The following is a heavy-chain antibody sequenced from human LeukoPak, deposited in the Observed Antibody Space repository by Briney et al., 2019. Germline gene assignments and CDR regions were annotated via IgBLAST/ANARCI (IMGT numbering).Heavy chain of an antibody. D-gene: IGHD2-15*01. V-gene: IGHV3-21*01. CDR2: ISSGTTYI. CDR3: ARSSDRYGMDV. Sequence: GGSLRLSCAASGFTFSSFGMNWVLQAPGYGLEWVSSISSGTTYIYYAESVKGRFTISRDNAKNSLYLQMNSLRAEDTAVYFCARSSDRYGMDVCGQGTTVTVSS. J-gene: IGHJ6*02. CDR1: GFTFSSFG.